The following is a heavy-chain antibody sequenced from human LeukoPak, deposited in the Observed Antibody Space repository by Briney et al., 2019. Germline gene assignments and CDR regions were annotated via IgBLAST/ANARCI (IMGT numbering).Heavy chain of an antibody. D-gene: IGHD6-6*01. Sequence: ASVKVSCKASGGTFSSYAISWVRQAPGQGLEWMGRINPNSGGTNYAQKFQGRVTMTRDTSISTAYMELSRLRSDDTAVYYCARVRIAALNWFDPWGQGTLVTVSS. CDR3: ARVRIAALNWFDP. V-gene: IGHV1-2*06. CDR2: INPNSGGT. J-gene: IGHJ5*02. CDR1: GGTFSSYA.